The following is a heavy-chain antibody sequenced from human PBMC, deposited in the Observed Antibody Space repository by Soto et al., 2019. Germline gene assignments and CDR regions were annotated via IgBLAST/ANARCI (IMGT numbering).Heavy chain of an antibody. Sequence: GGSLRLSCAASGFTFSSYAMSWVRQAPGKGLEWVSAISGSGGSTYYADSVKGRFTIPRDNSKNTLYLQMNSLRAEDTAVYYCAKVLWFGEFKHDYWGQGTLVTVSS. D-gene: IGHD3-10*01. V-gene: IGHV3-23*01. J-gene: IGHJ4*02. CDR3: AKVLWFGEFKHDY. CDR2: ISGSGGST. CDR1: GFTFSSYA.